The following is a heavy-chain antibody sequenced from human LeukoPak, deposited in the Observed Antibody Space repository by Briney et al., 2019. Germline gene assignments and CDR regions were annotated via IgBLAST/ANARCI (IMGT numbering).Heavy chain of an antibody. CDR3: AREATRKNLVTYRSWDAYDI. CDR1: GFTFSSYA. J-gene: IGHJ3*02. CDR2: ISGSGGST. D-gene: IGHD3-16*02. Sequence: PGGSLRLSCAASGFTFSSYAMSWVRQAPGKGLEWVSAISGSGGSTYYADSVKGRFTISRDNAENSLFLQMNSLRAEDTAVYYCAREATRKNLVTYRSWDAYDIWGQGTMVTVSS. V-gene: IGHV3-23*01.